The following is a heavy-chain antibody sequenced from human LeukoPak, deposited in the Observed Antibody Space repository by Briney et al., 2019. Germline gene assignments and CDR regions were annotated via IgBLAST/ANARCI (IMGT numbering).Heavy chain of an antibody. V-gene: IGHV3-48*01. CDR3: ARGGAARPDY. Sequence: GGSLRLSCAASGFTFSSYSMNWVRQAPGKGLEWISYISSSGSTIYYADSVKGRFTISRDNAKNSLYLQMNSLRAEDTAMYYCARGGAARPDYWGQGTLVTVSS. CDR2: ISSSGSTI. CDR1: GFTFSSYS. J-gene: IGHJ4*02. D-gene: IGHD6-6*01.